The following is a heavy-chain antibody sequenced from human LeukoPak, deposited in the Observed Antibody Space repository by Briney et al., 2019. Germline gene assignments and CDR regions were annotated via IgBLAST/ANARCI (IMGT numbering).Heavy chain of an antibody. D-gene: IGHD5-18*01. CDR2: IYYSGST. J-gene: IGHJ4*02. Sequence: SETLSLTCTVSGGSIGSADYYWSWIRQPPGKGLEWIGYIYYSGSTLYNPSLKSRVTISLDMSKNQFSLKLNSVTAADTAVYYCARDRDVDMAMVDFDYWGQGTLVTVSS. CDR3: ARDRDVDMAMVDFDY. V-gene: IGHV4-30-4*01. CDR1: GGSIGSADYY.